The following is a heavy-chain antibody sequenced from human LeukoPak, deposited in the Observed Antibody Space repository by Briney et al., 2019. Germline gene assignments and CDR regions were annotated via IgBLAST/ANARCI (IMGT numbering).Heavy chain of an antibody. J-gene: IGHJ5*02. D-gene: IGHD3-9*01. CDR3: ARDADSSVILTGYYRNWFDP. Sequence: SETLSLTCTVSGGSISSYYWSWIRQPAGKGLEWIGRIYTSGSTNYNPSLKSRVTMSVDTSKNQFSLKLSSVTAADTAVYYCARDADSSVILTGYYRNWFDPWGQGTLVTVSS. V-gene: IGHV4-4*07. CDR1: GGSISSYY. CDR2: IYTSGST.